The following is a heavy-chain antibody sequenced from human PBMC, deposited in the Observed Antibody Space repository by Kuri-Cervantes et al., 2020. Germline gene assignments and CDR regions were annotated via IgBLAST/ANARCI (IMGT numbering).Heavy chain of an antibody. Sequence: SVKVSCKASGGTFSSYAISWVRQAPGQGLEWMGGIIPIFGTANYAQKFQGRVTITADESTSTAYMELSSLRSEDTAVYYCARDRSPDTAMVFRWHWGQGTLVTDSS. J-gene: IGHJ4*02. CDR2: IIPIFGTA. CDR3: ARDRSPDTAMVFRWH. V-gene: IGHV1-69*13. D-gene: IGHD5-18*01. CDR1: GGTFSSYA.